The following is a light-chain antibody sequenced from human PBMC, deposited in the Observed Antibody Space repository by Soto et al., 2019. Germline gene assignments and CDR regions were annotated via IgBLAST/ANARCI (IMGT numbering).Light chain of an antibody. Sequence: PGERATLSCRANQSVSSNYLAWYQQKPGQAPRLLIYGASSKATGVPDRFSGSGSGTDFTLTISRLEPEDSAVYSCQHDGTSRVTFGPGTKVDIK. J-gene: IGKJ3*01. CDR3: QHDGTSRVT. CDR1: QSVSSNY. CDR2: GAS. V-gene: IGKV3-20*01.